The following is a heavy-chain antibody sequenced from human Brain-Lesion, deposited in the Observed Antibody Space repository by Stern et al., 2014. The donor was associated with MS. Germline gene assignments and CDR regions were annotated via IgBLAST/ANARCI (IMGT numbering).Heavy chain of an antibody. D-gene: IGHD2-15*01. CDR2: IYYSGNT. V-gene: IGHV4-39*01. Sequence: QVQLQESGPGLVKPSETLSLTCTVAGGSVSSTSYAWAWIRQPPGKGLEWIGTIYYSGNTYYSPSLQSRLTISLDTSKNLFSLQLRSVTAADTAVYYCAGEEDIRYCSGGSCTGNWFDPWGQGTLVTVSS. J-gene: IGHJ5*02. CDR3: AGEEDIRYCSGGSCTGNWFDP. CDR1: GGSVSSTSYA.